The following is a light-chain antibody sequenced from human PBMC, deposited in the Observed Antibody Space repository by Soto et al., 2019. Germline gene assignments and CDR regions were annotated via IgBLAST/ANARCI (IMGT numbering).Light chain of an antibody. Sequence: DIRMTQSPSTLSASAVDRVTITCRASQGISGWLAWYQQKPGKAPELLIYDASSLESGVPSRFSGSGSGTEFTLTISSLRPDDFATYYCQQYNSYWTFGQGTKVDI. CDR1: QGISGW. V-gene: IGKV1-5*01. J-gene: IGKJ1*01. CDR2: DAS. CDR3: QQYNSYWT.